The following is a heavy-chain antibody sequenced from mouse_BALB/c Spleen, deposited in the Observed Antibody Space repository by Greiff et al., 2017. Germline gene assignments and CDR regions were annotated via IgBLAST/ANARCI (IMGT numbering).Heavy chain of an antibody. V-gene: IGHV1-9*01. CDR1: GYTFSSYW. J-gene: IGHJ2*01. CDR2: ILPGSGST. Sequence: QVQLQQSGAELMQPGASVKLSCKATGYTFSSYWIEWVKQRPGHGLEWIGEILPGSGSTNYNEKFKGNATFTADTSSNTAYMQLSSLTSEDSAVYYCARGTATRYFDYWGQGTTLTVSS. D-gene: IGHD1-2*01. CDR3: ARGTATRYFDY.